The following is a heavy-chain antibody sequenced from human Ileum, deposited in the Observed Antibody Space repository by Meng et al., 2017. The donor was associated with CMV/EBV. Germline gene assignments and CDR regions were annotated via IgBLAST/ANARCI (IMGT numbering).Heavy chain of an antibody. CDR3: ARGSYF. CDR1: GFDFSNTG. Sequence: GESLKISCATSGFDFSNTGMHWVRQAPGKGLVWVAFIRFDGTDKNYAEPVKGRFTISRDNSRRTLFLQMNSLRIEDTAVYYCARGSYFWGQGTTVTVSS. J-gene: IGHJ6*02. CDR2: IRFDGTDK. D-gene: IGHD2-21*01. V-gene: IGHV3-30*02.